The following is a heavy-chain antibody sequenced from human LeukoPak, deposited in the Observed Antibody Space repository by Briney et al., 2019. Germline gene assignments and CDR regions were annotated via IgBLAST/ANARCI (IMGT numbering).Heavy chain of an antibody. CDR2: IYYSGNT. Sequence: SEALSLTCAVSGGSISSSNYYWGWIRQPPGQGLEWIGSIYYSGNTYYNPSLKSRVTISIDTSKNQFSLRLSSVTATDTAVYYCARRRAGRDWFDPWGQGTLVTVSS. J-gene: IGHJ5*02. D-gene: IGHD6-19*01. CDR1: GGSISSSNYY. CDR3: ARRRAGRDWFDP. V-gene: IGHV4-39*01.